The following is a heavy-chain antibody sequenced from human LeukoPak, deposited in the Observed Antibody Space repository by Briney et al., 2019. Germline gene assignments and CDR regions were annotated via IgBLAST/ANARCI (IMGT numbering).Heavy chain of an antibody. D-gene: IGHD1-14*01. CDR1: GGSISSGDYY. V-gene: IGHV4-30-4*01. CDR3: ARGYHLDAEIDS. Sequence: SETLSLSCTVSGGSISSGDYYWSWIRQPPGKGLEWIGSFYYSGRNYDDPFLKSRVTISVDTSKNQFFLKLSSVTAADTAVYYCARGYHLDAEIDSWGQGTLVTVSS. J-gene: IGHJ4*02. CDR2: FYYSGRN.